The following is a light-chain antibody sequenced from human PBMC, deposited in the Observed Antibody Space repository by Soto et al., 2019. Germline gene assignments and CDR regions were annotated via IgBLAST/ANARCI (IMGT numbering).Light chain of an antibody. CDR3: SSYTSSSTRI. Sequence: QSALTQPASVSGSPGQSITISCTGTSSDVGDYNYVSWYQQHPGKAPKLMIFDVSNRPSGVSNRFSGSKSGNTASMTISGLRAEDEAYYYCSSYTSSSTRIFGTGIKLTVL. J-gene: IGLJ1*01. CDR2: DVS. CDR1: SSDVGDYNY. V-gene: IGLV2-14*01.